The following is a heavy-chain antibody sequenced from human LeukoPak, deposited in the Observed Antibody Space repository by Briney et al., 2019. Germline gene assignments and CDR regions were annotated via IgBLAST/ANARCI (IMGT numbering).Heavy chain of an antibody. D-gene: IGHD6-13*01. CDR3: ARGGAVAGIMDV. Sequence: GGSLRLSCAASRFTFSSYWMHWVRQAPGKGLVWVSRINSDGSSTTYADYVKGRFTITRDNAKNTLYLQMNSLRAEDTAVYYCARGGAVAGIMDVWGKGTTVTVSP. J-gene: IGHJ6*04. CDR1: RFTFSSYW. CDR2: INSDGSST. V-gene: IGHV3-74*03.